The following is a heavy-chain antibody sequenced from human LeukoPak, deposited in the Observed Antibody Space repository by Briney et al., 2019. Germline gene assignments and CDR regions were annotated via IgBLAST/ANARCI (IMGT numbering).Heavy chain of an antibody. Sequence: SETLSLTCTVSGGSISSYYWSWIRQPPGKGLEWIGYIYYSGSTNYNPSLKSRVTISVDRSKNQFSLKLSSVTAADTAVYYCARGLVYGDYIYYFDYWGQGTLVTVSS. CDR3: ARGLVYGDYIYYFDY. CDR2: IYYSGST. D-gene: IGHD4-17*01. J-gene: IGHJ4*02. V-gene: IGHV4-59*12. CDR1: GGSISSYY.